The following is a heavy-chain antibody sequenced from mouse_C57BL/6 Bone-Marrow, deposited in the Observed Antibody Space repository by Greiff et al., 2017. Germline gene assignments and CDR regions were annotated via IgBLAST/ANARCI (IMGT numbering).Heavy chain of an antibody. D-gene: IGHD1-1*01. J-gene: IGHJ3*01. Sequence: VKVVESGAELMKPGASVKLSCKATGYTFTGYWIEWVKQRPGHGLEWIGEILPGSGSTNYNEKFKGKATFTADTSSNTAYMQLSSLTTEDSAIYYCAREDYYYGSSRFAYWGQGTLVTVSA. CDR3: AREDYYYGSSRFAY. CDR1: GYTFTGYW. CDR2: ILPGSGST. V-gene: IGHV1-9*01.